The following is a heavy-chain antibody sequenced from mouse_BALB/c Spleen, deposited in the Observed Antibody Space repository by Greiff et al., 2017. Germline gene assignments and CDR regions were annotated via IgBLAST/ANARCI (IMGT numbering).Heavy chain of an antibody. V-gene: IGHV1-15*01. D-gene: IGHD1-2*01. CDR2: IDPETGGT. CDR1: GYTFTDYE. CDR3: TRSGDGPYYYAMDY. J-gene: IGHJ4*01. Sequence: VQLQQSGAELVRPGASVTLSCKASGYTFTDYEMHWVKQTPVHGLEWIGAIDPETGGTAYNQKFKGKATLTADKSSSTAYVELRSLTSEDSAVYYCTRSGDGPYYYAMDYWGQGTSVTVSS.